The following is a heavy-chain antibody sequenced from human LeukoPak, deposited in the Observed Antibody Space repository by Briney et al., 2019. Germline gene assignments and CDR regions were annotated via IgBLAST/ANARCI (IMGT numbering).Heavy chain of an antibody. CDR2: ISDSGGST. J-gene: IGHJ1*01. CDR3: AKDAVYCSNGVCYPPEEYFQH. V-gene: IGHV3-23*01. CDR1: GFTFSSYA. Sequence: GVSLRLSCAASGFTFSSYAMSWVRQAPGKGLEWVSAISDSGGSTYYADSVKGRFTISRDNSKNTLYLQMNSLRAEDTAVYYCAKDAVYCSNGVCYPPEEYFQHWGQGTLVTVSS. D-gene: IGHD2-8*01.